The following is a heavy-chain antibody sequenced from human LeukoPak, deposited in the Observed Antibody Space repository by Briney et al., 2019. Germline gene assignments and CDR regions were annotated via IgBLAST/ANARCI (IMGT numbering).Heavy chain of an antibody. V-gene: IGHV4-34*01. CDR2: INHSGST. D-gene: IGHD3-10*01. J-gene: IGHJ6*02. Sequence: SETLSLTCAVYGGSFSGYYWSWIRQPPGKGLEWIGEINHSGSTNYNPSLKSRVTISVDKSKNQFSLKLSSVTAADTAVYYCARGTLWFGESPGMDVWGQGTTVTVSS. CDR1: GGSFSGYY. CDR3: ARGTLWFGESPGMDV.